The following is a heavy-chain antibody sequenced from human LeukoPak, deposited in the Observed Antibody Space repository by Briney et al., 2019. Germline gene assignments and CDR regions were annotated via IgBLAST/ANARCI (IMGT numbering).Heavy chain of an antibody. D-gene: IGHD3-9*01. J-gene: IGHJ4*02. CDR3: AREARYFDWLLYLAGSYFDY. CDR2: ISGSGGST. V-gene: IGHV3-23*01. Sequence: QSGGSLRLSCAASGFTFSSYAMSWVRQAPGKGLECVSAISGSGGSTYYADSVKGRFTISRDNSKNTLYLQMNSLRAEDTAVYDCAREARYFDWLLYLAGSYFDYWGQGTLVTVSS. CDR1: GFTFSSYA.